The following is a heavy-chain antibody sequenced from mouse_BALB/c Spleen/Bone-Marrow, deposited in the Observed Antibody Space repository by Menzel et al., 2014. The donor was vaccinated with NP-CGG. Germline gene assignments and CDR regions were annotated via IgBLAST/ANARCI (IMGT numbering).Heavy chain of an antibody. D-gene: IGHD2-4*01. Sequence: EVQRVESGAELVKPGASVKLSCTASGFNIKDTYMHWVKQRPEQGLEWIVGIDPANGNTKYDPKFQGKATITADTSSNTAYLQLSSLTSEDTAGYYCALYYDYDVGYWGQGTTLTVSS. CDR2: IDPANGNT. CDR1: GFNIKDTY. J-gene: IGHJ2*01. V-gene: IGHV14-3*02. CDR3: ALYYDYDVGY.